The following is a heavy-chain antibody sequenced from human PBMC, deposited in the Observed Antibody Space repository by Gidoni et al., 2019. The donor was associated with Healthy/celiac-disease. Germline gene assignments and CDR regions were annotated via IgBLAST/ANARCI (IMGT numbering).Heavy chain of an antibody. CDR2: INPNSGGT. CDR1: GYTFTGYY. V-gene: IGHV1-2*02. J-gene: IGHJ3*02. D-gene: IGHD4-4*01. Sequence: QVQLVQSGAEVKKPGASVKVSCKASGYTFTGYYMHWVRQAPGQGLEWMGWINPNSGGTNYAQKFQGRVTMTRDTSISTAYMELSRLRSDDTAVYYCASLSMTTEEGDAFDIWGQGTMVTVSS. CDR3: ASLSMTTEEGDAFDI.